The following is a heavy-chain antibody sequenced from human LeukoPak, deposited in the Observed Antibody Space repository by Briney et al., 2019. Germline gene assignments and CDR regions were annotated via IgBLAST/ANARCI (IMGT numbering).Heavy chain of an antibody. CDR1: GGTFSSYA. D-gene: IGHD5-24*01. V-gene: IGHV1-69*04. CDR2: IIPILGIA. CDR3: AGVGDGYNSYYFDY. J-gene: IGHJ4*02. Sequence: SVEVSCKASGGTFSSYAISWVRHAPGPGLECMGRIIPILGIANYAQKFQGRVTITADKSTSTAYMELSSLRSEDTAVYYCAGVGDGYNSYYFDYWGQGTLVTVSS.